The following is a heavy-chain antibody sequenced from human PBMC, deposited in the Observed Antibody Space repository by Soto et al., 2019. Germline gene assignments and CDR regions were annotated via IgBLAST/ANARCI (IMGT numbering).Heavy chain of an antibody. CDR1: GFTFSSYA. V-gene: IGHV3-23*01. CDR3: AKGASACPSSFVKHYYYYYGMDV. J-gene: IGHJ6*02. CDR2: ISGSGGST. D-gene: IGHD3-16*02. Sequence: EVQLLESGGGLVQPGGSLRLSCAASGFTFSSYAMSWVRQAPGKGLEWVSAISGSGGSTYYADSVKGRFTISRDNSKNTLYLQMNSLRAEDTAVYYCAKGASACPSSFVKHYYYYYGMDVWGQGTTVTVSS.